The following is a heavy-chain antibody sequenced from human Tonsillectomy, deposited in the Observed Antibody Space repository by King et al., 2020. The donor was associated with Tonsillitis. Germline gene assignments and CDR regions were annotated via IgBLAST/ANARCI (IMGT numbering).Heavy chain of an antibody. CDR2: IYYSGST. J-gene: IGHJ4*02. CDR3: ARDNPQDTSGSHGIFDY. V-gene: IGHV4-61*01. CDR1: GGSVSSGSYY. Sequence: QVQLQESGPGLVKPSETLSLTCTVSGGSVSSGSYYWSWIRQPPGKGLEWIGYIYYSGSTNYNPSLKSRVTISVDTSKNQFSLKLSSVTAADTAVYYCARDNPQDTSGSHGIFDYWGQGTLVTVSS. D-gene: IGHD3-22*01.